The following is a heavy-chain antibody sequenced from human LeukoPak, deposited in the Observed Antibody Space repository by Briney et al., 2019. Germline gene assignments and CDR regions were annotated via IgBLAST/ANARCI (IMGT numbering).Heavy chain of an antibody. D-gene: IGHD3-16*01. CDR2: INTNTWNP. J-gene: IGHJ4*02. CDR1: GYTFTSYP. Sequence: GASVNVSCKASGYTFTSYPMNWVRQPPGQELECVGLINTNTWNPQYAHSFTGRFVFSLETSVRTAYLQISSLKAEDTGVYFCARKNQGGFDYWGQGTLVTVSS. CDR3: ARKNQGGFDY. V-gene: IGHV7-4-1*02.